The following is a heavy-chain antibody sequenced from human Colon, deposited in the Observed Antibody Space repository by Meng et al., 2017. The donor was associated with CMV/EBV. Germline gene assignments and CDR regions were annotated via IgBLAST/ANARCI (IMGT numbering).Heavy chain of an antibody. Sequence: GESLKISCGASGFTLSSYWMSWVRQAPGKGLEWVANMNQDGGEKYYLDSVEGRFTISRDNAKNSLYLQMNSLRGDDTAVYYCVVKGSAWFDYWGQGTLVTVS. D-gene: IGHD2-21*01. CDR1: GFTLSSYW. J-gene: IGHJ4*02. CDR2: MNQDGGEK. V-gene: IGHV3-7*01. CDR3: VVKGSAWFDY.